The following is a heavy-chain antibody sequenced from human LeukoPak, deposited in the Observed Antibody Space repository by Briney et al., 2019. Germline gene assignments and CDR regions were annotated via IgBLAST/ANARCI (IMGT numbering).Heavy chain of an antibody. CDR3: ARDYSSIMITFGGVIAPLDY. CDR1: GYTFTGYY. J-gene: IGHJ4*02. CDR2: INPNSGGT. Sequence: GASVKVSCKASGYTFTGYYMHWVRQAPGQGLEWMGWINPNSGGTNYAQKFQGRVTMTRDTSISTAYMELSRLRSDDTAVYYCARDYSSIMITFGGVIAPLDYWGQGTLVTVSS. D-gene: IGHD3-16*02. V-gene: IGHV1-2*02.